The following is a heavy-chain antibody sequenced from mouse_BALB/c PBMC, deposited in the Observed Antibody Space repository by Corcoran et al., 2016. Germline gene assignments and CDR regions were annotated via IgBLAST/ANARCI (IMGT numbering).Heavy chain of an antibody. V-gene: IGHV1S136*01. CDR2: INPYNDGT. J-gene: IGHJ2*01. CDR3: ARRGYYGSSWSYFVY. CDR1: GYTFTSYV. Sequence: EVQLQQSGPELVKPGASVKMSCKASGYTFTSYVMHWVKQKPGQGLEWIGYINPYNDGTKYNENFKGKATLTSDKSSSTAYLELSSLTSEDSAVYYCARRGYYGSSWSYFVYGCQGTTLTVSS. D-gene: IGHD1-1*01.